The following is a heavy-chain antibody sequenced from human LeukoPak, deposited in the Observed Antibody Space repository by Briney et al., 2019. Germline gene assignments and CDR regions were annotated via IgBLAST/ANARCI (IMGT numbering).Heavy chain of an antibody. V-gene: IGHV3-23*01. CDR1: GFTLSSYA. CDR3: AKVMKGSERLTMVRGVIIKTAGLYYMDV. J-gene: IGHJ6*03. Sequence: QPGGSLILSCAASGFTLSSYAMSWVRQAPGKGLEWVSSISASGGSTNYADSVKGRFTISRDNSKNPVYLQMNSLRAEDTAVYYCAKVMKGSERLTMVRGVIIKTAGLYYMDVWGKGTTVTVSS. D-gene: IGHD3-10*01. CDR2: ISASGGST.